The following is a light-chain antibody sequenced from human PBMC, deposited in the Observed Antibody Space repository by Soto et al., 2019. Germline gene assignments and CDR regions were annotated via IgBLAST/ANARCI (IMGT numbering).Light chain of an antibody. CDR2: DAS. Sequence: EIVMTQSPATLSVSPGERATLSCRASQSIRSDLAWYQQRPGQAPRLLIYDASTRAAGIPARFIGSGSGTEFTLTISSLQYEDFEVYHCQQYNSWPLTLGGGTKVDIK. J-gene: IGKJ4*01. CDR3: QQYNSWPLT. V-gene: IGKV3-15*01. CDR1: QSIRSD.